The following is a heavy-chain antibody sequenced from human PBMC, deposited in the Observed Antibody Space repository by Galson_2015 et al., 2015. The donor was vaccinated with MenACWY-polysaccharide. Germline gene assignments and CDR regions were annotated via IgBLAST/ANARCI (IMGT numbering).Heavy chain of an antibody. CDR1: GARFSHSG. Sequence: SLRLSCAASGARFSHSGMHWVRQAPGKGLEWVAVIQYDGSXIVYADXXKGRXTXSXXNSKNTXXLEMNSLGAEDTAVYYCAREGSRIVFHAFDTWGQGTMVTVSS. CDR3: AREGSRIVFHAFDT. CDR2: IQYDGSXI. D-gene: IGHD6-13*01. V-gene: IGHV3-33*01. J-gene: IGHJ3*02.